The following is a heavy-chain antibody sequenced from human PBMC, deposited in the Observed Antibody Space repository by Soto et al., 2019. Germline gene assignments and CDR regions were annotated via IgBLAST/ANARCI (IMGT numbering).Heavy chain of an antibody. J-gene: IGHJ4*02. CDR2: ISGSGGST. Sequence: VGSLRLSCAASGFTFSSYAMSWVRQAPGKGLEWVSAISGSGGSTYYADSVKGRFTISRDNSKNTLYLQMNSLRAEDTAVYYCAKDERELRFLEWLFDYWGQGTLVTVSS. V-gene: IGHV3-23*01. D-gene: IGHD3-3*01. CDR1: GFTFSSYA. CDR3: AKDERELRFLEWLFDY.